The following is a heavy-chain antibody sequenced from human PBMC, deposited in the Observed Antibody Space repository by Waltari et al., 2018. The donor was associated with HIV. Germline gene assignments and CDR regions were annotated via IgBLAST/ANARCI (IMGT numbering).Heavy chain of an antibody. J-gene: IGHJ4*02. D-gene: IGHD3-16*01. V-gene: IGHV1-2*02. CDR2: INPKSGGT. CDR3: ARGGGPNSTGH. CDR1: GYRFTSYY. Sequence: QVQLMQSGAEVTKPGASVKVSCEASGYRFTSYYLYWVRQAPGQGLEWMGWINPKSGGTNYARRFEGEVSLTRDTSINTVFLEFNRLTLDDTAFYYCARGGGPNSTGHWGQGTLITVSS.